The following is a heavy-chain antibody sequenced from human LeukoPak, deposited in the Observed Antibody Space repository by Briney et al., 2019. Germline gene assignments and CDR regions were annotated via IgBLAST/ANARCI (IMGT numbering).Heavy chain of an antibody. J-gene: IGHJ4*02. V-gene: IGHV4-34*01. CDR1: GGSFSRYY. D-gene: IGHD2-21*02. CDR2: INHSGST. Sequence: SETLSLTCAVYGGSFSRYYWSWIRQPPGKGLEWIGEINHSGSTNYNPSLKSRVTISVDTSKNQFSLKLSSVTAADTAVYYCASSYCGGDCYPYFDYWGQGTLVTVSS. CDR3: ASSYCGGDCYPYFDY.